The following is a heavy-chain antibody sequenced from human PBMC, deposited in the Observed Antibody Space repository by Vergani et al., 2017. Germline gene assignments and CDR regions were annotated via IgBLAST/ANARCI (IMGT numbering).Heavy chain of an antibody. V-gene: IGHV4-39*01. CDR3: ARHSTVEWLVKLGWIDP. Sequence: QLQLQESGPGLVKPSATLSLTCSVSGASIRSSNYYWGWIRQPPGKGLELIASIYYSWCTYYNPSLKSRVTISVDTSKNRFSLKLSSVTAADTAVYFCARHSTVEWLVKLGWIDPWGQGILVTVSS. CDR2: IYYSWCT. J-gene: IGHJ5*02. D-gene: IGHD6-19*01. CDR1: GASIRSSNYY.